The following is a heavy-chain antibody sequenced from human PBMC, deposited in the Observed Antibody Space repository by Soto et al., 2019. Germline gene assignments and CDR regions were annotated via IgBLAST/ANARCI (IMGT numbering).Heavy chain of an antibody. CDR2: IIPILGIA. D-gene: IGHD3-10*01. CDR3: ARAHMVRGVIPFDY. V-gene: IGHV1-69*02. Sequence: QVQQVQSGAEMKKPGSSVKVSCKASGGTFSSYTISWVRQAPGQGLEWMGRIIPILGIANYAQKFQGRVTITADKSTSTAYMELSSLRSEDTAVYYCARAHMVRGVIPFDYWGQGTLVTVSS. CDR1: GGTFSSYT. J-gene: IGHJ4*02.